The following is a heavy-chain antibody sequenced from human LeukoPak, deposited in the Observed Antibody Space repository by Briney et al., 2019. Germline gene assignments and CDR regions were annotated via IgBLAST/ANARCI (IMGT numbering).Heavy chain of an antibody. CDR1: GYTFTSYD. Sequence: ASVKVSCKASGYTFTSYDINWLRQATGQGLEWMGWMNPNSGNTGYAQKFQGRVTMTRNTSISTAYMELSSLRSEDTAVYYCARVPRRRYYDSSGYYFDYWGQGTLVTVSS. CDR2: MNPNSGNT. J-gene: IGHJ4*02. D-gene: IGHD3-22*01. CDR3: ARVPRRRYYDSSGYYFDY. V-gene: IGHV1-8*01.